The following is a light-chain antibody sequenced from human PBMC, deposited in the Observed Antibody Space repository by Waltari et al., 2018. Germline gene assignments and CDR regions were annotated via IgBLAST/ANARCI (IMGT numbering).Light chain of an antibody. CDR3: QHYENWPYT. V-gene: IGKV3-15*01. Sequence: MVMTQSPATLSVSPGERATLSCRASQSVSSKLAWYQQKLGQAPRLLIYATSARATGIPARFSGSWSGTEFTLTISSLQPDDFAVYYCQHYENWPYTFGQGTKLEI. CDR1: QSVSSK. J-gene: IGKJ2*01. CDR2: ATS.